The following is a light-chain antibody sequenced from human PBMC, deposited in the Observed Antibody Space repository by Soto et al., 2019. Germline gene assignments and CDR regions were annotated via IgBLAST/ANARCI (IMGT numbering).Light chain of an antibody. V-gene: IGKV3-11*01. CDR2: DAS. J-gene: IGKJ5*01. CDR3: QRGDT. CDR1: QSVSSN. Sequence: IGLTQSPATLSLSPGERATISCRASQSVSSNLAWYQQKPGQAPRLLIYDASNRATGIPARFSGSGSGTDFTLTISSLEPEDFAVYYCQRGDTFGQGTRLDIK.